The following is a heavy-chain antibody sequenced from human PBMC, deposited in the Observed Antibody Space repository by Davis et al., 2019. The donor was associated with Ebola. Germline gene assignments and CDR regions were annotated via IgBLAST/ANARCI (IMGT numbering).Heavy chain of an antibody. CDR3: ARAGYSGYDLHY. J-gene: IGHJ4*02. V-gene: IGHV4-34*01. CDR2: INHSGST. D-gene: IGHD5-12*01. CDR1: GGSFSGYY. Sequence: ESLKISCAVYGGSFSGYYWSWIRQPPGKGLEWIGEINHSGSTNYNPSLKSRVTISVDTSKNQFSLKLSSVTAADTAVYYCARAGYSGYDLHYWGQGTLVTVSS.